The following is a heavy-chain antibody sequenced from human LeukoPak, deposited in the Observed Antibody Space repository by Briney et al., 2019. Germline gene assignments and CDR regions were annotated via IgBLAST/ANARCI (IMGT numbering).Heavy chain of an antibody. CDR3: ASGTPGDSGSYRAFDY. D-gene: IGHD1-26*01. CDR1: GLSVRSKY. J-gene: IGHJ4*02. Sequence: GGSLRLSYAASGLSVRSKYMTWVREAPGKGLEWVSVIYSGGTTYYEDSVKGRFTISRDNSKNTLFLQMNSLRPDDTAAYYCASGTPGDSGSYRAFDYWGQGTLVTVSS. V-gene: IGHV3-66*02. CDR2: IYSGGTT.